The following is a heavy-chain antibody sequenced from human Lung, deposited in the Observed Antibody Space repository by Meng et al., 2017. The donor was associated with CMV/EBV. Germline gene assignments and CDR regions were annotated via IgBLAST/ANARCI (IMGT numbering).Heavy chain of an antibody. CDR1: GYTFGGHY. CDR2: INPNSGGT. V-gene: IGHV1-2*02. CDR3: ARDVNSRSGYVYYYYGMDV. J-gene: IGHJ6*02. Sequence: ASVKVSCKASGYTFGGHYMHWVRQAPGQGLEWMGWINPNSGGTNYAQKFQGRVTMTRDTSINTAYMELSRLRSDDMAVYYCARDVNSRSGYVYYYYGMDVWGQGTTVTVSS. D-gene: IGHD3-3*01.